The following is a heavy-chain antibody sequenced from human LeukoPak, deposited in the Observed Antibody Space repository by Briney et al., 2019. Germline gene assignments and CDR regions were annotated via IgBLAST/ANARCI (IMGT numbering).Heavy chain of an antibody. V-gene: IGHV3-23*01. CDR3: ARAVTYFYDSVTYDWFDP. J-gene: IGHJ5*02. Sequence: GGSLRLSCAASGFTFSSYAMSWVRQAPGKGLEWVSAISGSGGSTYYADSVKSRFTISRDNARNTLYLQMNSLRVEDTAMYYCARAVTYFYDSVTYDWFDPWGQGTLVTVSS. CDR2: ISGSGGST. CDR1: GFTFSSYA. D-gene: IGHD3-10*01.